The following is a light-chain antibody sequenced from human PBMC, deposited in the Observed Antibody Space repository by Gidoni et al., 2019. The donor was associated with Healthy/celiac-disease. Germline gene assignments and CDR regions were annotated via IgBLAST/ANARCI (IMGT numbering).Light chain of an antibody. CDR2: AAS. Sequence: IHMTQSPSSLSASVGDRVTITCRASQSISSYLNWYQQKPGKAPKLLIYAASSLQSGVPSRFSGSGSGTDFTLTISSLQPEDFATYYCQQSYSNPFTFXPXTKVEIK. J-gene: IGKJ3*01. CDR1: QSISSY. V-gene: IGKV1-39*01. CDR3: QQSYSNPFT.